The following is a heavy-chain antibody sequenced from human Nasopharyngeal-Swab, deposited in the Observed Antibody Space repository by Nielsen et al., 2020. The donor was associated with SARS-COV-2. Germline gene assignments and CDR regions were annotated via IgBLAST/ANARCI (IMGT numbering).Heavy chain of an antibody. CDR2: ISSSSSYI. V-gene: IGHV3-21*01. D-gene: IGHD3-16*01. J-gene: IGHJ5*02. CDR1: GFTFSSYS. CDR3: ARGGVRSYWFDP. Sequence: LSLTCAASGFTFSSYSMNWVRQAPGKGLEWVSSISSSSSYIYYADSVKGRFTISRDNAKNSLYLQMNSLRAEDTGVYYCARGGVRSYWFDPWGQGTLVTV.